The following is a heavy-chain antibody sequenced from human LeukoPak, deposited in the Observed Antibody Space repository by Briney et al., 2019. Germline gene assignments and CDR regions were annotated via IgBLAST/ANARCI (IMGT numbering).Heavy chain of an antibody. Sequence: GGSLRLSCAASGFTFSSYSMNWVRQAPGKGLEGVSSISSSSSYIYYADSVKGRFTISRDNAKNSLYLQMNSLRAEDTAVYYCARLLAAPNYYYGMDVWGKGTTVTVSS. V-gene: IGHV3-21*01. CDR3: ARLLAAPNYYYGMDV. CDR1: GFTFSSYS. D-gene: IGHD2-15*01. CDR2: ISSSSSYI. J-gene: IGHJ6*04.